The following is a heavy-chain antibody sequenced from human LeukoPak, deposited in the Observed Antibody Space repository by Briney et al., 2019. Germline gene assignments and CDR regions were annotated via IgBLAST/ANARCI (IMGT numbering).Heavy chain of an antibody. CDR1: GGSFSGYY. CDR2: INHSGST. V-gene: IGHV4-34*01. D-gene: IGHD3-10*01. CDR3: ARHAGRDYYGSGSYFDY. J-gene: IGHJ4*02. Sequence: SETLSLTCAVYGGSFSGYYWSWIRQPPGKGLEWIGEINHSGSTNYNPSLKSRVTISVDTSKNQFSLKLSSVTAADTAVYYCARHAGRDYYGSGSYFDYWGQGTLVTVSS.